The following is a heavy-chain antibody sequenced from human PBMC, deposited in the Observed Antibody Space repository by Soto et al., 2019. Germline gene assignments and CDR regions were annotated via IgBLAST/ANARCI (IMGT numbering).Heavy chain of an antibody. V-gene: IGHV3-30*18. D-gene: IGHD2-15*01. CDR1: GLTFSNFG. J-gene: IGHJ4*02. CDR2: ISSDGGDK. CDR3: VKGSEVARQELDH. Sequence: QVQLVESGGGVVQPGRSPRLSCAASGLTFSNFGMHWVRQAPGKGLEWVAVISSDGGDKYYSHSVKDRFTISRDNSKNTLFLQMNSLRVEDTAVYYCVKGSEVARQELDHWGQGILVTVSS.